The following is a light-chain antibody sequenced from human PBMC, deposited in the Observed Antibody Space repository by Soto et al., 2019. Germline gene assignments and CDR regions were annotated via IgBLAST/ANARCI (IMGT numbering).Light chain of an antibody. CDR3: VSLYV. Sequence: QSALTQPASVSGSPGQSITISCTGTSSDIGVYDYVSWYQQHPGKAPKLIIYEVTNRPSGLSNRFSGSKSDNTASLTISGLQAEDEADYYCVSLYVFGTGTKVTVL. J-gene: IGLJ1*01. V-gene: IGLV2-14*01. CDR2: EVT. CDR1: SSDIGVYDY.